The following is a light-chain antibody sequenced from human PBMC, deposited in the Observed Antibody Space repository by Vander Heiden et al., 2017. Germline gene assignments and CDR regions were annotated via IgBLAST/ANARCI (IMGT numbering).Light chain of an antibody. CDR2: EAT. V-gene: IGLV2-23*01. Sequence: QSALPLPASVSGSPGQSITISCTGTNTDLGSYDLVSWYQQRPGDSPILLICEATKRPSGVSSRFSDSKSGHTASLTISGPQAEDEADYWCCSYAGSTTCVFGTGTKVTVL. CDR3: CSYAGSTTCV. J-gene: IGLJ1*01. CDR1: NTDLGSYDL.